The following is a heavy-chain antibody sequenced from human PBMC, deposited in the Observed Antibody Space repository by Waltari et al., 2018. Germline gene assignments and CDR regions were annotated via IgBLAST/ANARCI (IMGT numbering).Heavy chain of an antibody. CDR1: GFSFGSYA. D-gene: IGHD6-19*01. Sequence: QVQLVVSGGGVVQPGKSLRLACAASGFSFGSYAMPWVRQAPGKGLEWLAGIWYDGDNKYNGDSVRGRFTISRDNSKNTLYLQLNSLRAEDTAVYYCARASIAVEERGDDYFHYWGQGTLVTVSS. CDR2: IWYDGDNK. V-gene: IGHV3-33*01. J-gene: IGHJ4*02. CDR3: ARASIAVEERGDDYFHY.